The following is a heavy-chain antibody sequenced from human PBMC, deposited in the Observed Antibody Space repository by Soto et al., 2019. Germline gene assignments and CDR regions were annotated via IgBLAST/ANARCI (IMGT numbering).Heavy chain of an antibody. CDR2: IMAIFGTP. CDR3: ATVSGVGYNPYFDY. CDR1: GGSFNSYP. J-gene: IGHJ4*02. D-gene: IGHD1-1*01. Sequence: QVRLVQSGAEVKKPGSSVKVSCTASGGSFNSYPLTWVRQAPGQGLEWMGGIMAIFGTPKYATKFQGIVSSTADESTNTGYMQLSSLRSEDTAIYYCATVSGVGYNPYFDYWGQGTLVTVSS. V-gene: IGHV1-69*12.